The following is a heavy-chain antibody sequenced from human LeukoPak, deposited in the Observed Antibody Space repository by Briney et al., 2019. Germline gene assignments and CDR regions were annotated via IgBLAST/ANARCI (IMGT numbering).Heavy chain of an antibody. Sequence: ASVKVSCKASGYTFTSYGISWVRQAPGQGLEWMGWISAYNGNTNYAQKLQGRVTMTTDASTSTAYTELRSLRSDDTAVYYCARCVGWYPWFDPWGQGTLVTVSS. CDR3: ARCVGWYPWFDP. J-gene: IGHJ5*02. CDR2: ISAYNGNT. D-gene: IGHD6-19*01. V-gene: IGHV1-18*01. CDR1: GYTFTSYG.